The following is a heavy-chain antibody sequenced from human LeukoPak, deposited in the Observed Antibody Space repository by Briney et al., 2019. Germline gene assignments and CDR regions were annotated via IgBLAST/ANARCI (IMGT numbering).Heavy chain of an antibody. CDR1: GFTFSSYS. CDR3: ARESYGRYCSSTSCYMVY. D-gene: IGHD2-2*02. CDR2: IISSSSYI. V-gene: IGHV3-21*01. J-gene: IGHJ4*02. Sequence: GGSLRLSCAASGFTFSSYSMNWVRQAPGKGLQWVSSIISSSSYIYYADSVKGRFTISRDNAKNSLYLQMNSLRAEDTAVYYCARESYGRYCSSTSCYMVYWGQGTLVTVSS.